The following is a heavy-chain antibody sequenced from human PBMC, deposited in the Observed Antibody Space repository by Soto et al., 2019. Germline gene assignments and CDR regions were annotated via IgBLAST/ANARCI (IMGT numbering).Heavy chain of an antibody. CDR1: GYTXSSYY. D-gene: IGHD2-15*01. CDR2: INPSGGST. Sequence: SXKVSCKAAGYTXSSYYRDWVRQAPGQGLEWMGIINPSGGSTSYAQKFQGRVTMTSYTSTSTVYIELSSLRHEDTAVYYCARDSCSGGSCYRYCFDYWGQGTLVTVSS. J-gene: IGHJ4*02. V-gene: IGHV1-46*01. CDR3: ARDSCSGGSCYRYCFDY.